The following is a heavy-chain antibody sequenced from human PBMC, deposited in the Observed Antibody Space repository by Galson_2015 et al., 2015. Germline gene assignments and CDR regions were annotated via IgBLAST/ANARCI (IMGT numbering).Heavy chain of an antibody. CDR3: ARDRDATPGYYYYSMDV. V-gene: IGHV3-30*01. CDR1: GFTFSNYA. J-gene: IGHJ6*03. CDR2: ISYDGSDE. Sequence: SLRLSCAASGFTFSNYALHWVRQAPGKGLEWVAIISYDGSDEKFADSVKGRFTISRDNSQYTPYLQMNSLRGEDTAVYYCARDRDATPGYYYYSMDVWGKGTTVTVSS. D-gene: IGHD2-15*01.